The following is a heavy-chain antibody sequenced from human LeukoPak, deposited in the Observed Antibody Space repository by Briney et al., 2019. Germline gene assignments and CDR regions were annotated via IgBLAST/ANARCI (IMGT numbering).Heavy chain of an antibody. J-gene: IGHJ4*02. V-gene: IGHV4-4*07. Sequence: SETLSLTCTVSGGSISSYYWSWIRQPAGKGLEWIGRIYTSGSTNYNPSLKSRVTMSVDTSKNQFSLKLSSVTAADTAVYYCARDGQGYCSGGSCYSIDYWGQGTLVTVSS. CDR2: IYTSGST. D-gene: IGHD2-15*01. CDR3: ARDGQGYCSGGSCYSIDY. CDR1: GGSISSYY.